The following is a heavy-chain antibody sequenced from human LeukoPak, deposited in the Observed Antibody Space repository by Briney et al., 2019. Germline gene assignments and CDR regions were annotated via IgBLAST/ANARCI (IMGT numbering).Heavy chain of an antibody. V-gene: IGHV3-15*01. J-gene: IGHJ4*02. CDR1: GFTLTNAW. Sequence: GGSLRLSCTASGFTLTNAWMSWVRQAPGKGLEWVGRIRTKTDGGTTDYAAPVKGRFTISRDDSKEMLYLQMNSLKTEDTAVYYCTTDIVILWFGELFRYWGQGTQVTASS. CDR2: IRTKTDGGTT. CDR3: TTDIVILWFGELFRY. D-gene: IGHD3-10*01.